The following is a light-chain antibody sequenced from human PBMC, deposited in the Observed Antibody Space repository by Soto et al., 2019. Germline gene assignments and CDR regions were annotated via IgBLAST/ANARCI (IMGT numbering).Light chain of an antibody. V-gene: IGKV3-20*01. J-gene: IGKJ1*01. CDR1: QSVSSTS. CDR2: GAS. CDR3: QQYDGPPPWT. Sequence: EIVLTQSPGTLSFSPGERATLSCRASQSVSSTSLAWYQQKPGQAPRLLIYGASNRATGIPDRFSGSGSGTDFTLTISRLEPEDFAVYYCQQYDGPPPWTSVLGPK.